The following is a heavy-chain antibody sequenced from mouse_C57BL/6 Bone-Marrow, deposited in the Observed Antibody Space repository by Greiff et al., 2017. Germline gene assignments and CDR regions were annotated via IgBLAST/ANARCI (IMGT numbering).Heavy chain of an antibody. D-gene: IGHD1-1*01. CDR3: ARFYYCGSSRED. Sequence: QVQLQQSGAELARPGASVKLSCKASGYTFTSSGISWVKQRTGQGLEWIGEISPRSVNTYYNEKFKGKATLTADKSSSPAYMELRSLTSEDSAVYCCARFYYCGSSREDWGTGTTVTVSS. CDR1: GYTFTSSG. V-gene: IGHV1-81*01. CDR2: ISPRSVNT. J-gene: IGHJ1*03.